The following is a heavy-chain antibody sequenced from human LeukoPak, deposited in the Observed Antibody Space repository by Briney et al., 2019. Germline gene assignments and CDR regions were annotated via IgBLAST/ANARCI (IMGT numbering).Heavy chain of an antibody. J-gene: IGHJ4*02. D-gene: IGHD3-10*01. CDR2: ISSSGSTI. V-gene: IGHV3-11*01. CDR1: GFTFSDYY. CDR3: ARDGLLIGSGSYSDY. Sequence: PGXXLXLSCAASGFTFSDYYMSWIRQAPGKGLEGVSYISSSGSTIYYADSVKGLFTISTHNSNNSLSLQMNSLTAEDTAVYYCARDGLLIGSGSYSDYWGQGTLVT.